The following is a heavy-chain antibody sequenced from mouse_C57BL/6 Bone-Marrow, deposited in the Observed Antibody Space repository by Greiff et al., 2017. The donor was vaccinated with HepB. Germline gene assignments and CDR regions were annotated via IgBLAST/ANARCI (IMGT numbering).Heavy chain of an antibody. CDR3: ARTAGSSPHYAMDY. D-gene: IGHD1-1*01. Sequence: QVHVKQPGAELVRPGSSVKLSCKASGYTFTSYWMDWVKQRPGQGLEWIGNIYPSDSETHYNQKFKDKATLTVDKSSSTAYMQLSSLTSEDSAVYYCARTAGSSPHYAMDYWGQGTSVTVSS. CDR2: IYPSDSET. V-gene: IGHV1-61*01. CDR1: GYTFTSYW. J-gene: IGHJ4*01.